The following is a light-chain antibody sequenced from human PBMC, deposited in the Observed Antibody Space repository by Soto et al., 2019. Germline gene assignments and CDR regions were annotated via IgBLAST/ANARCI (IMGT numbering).Light chain of an antibody. V-gene: IGKV3-20*01. Sequence: EIVLTQSPGTLSLSPGERATLSCRASQSVSNNYLAWYQQKPGQAPRRLIYGASSRATGIPDRFSGSGPGTDFTLTISRLEPEDFAVYYCQQYSTSPTFGEGTRLEIK. CDR2: GAS. CDR3: QQYSTSPT. J-gene: IGKJ5*01. CDR1: QSVSNNY.